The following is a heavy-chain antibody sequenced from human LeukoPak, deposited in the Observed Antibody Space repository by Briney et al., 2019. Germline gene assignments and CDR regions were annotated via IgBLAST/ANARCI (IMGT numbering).Heavy chain of an antibody. CDR3: ASCNGSSGYFAY. V-gene: IGHV7-4-1*02. D-gene: IGHD3-22*01. Sequence: ASVKVSCKPSGYTFTDYAINWVRQAPGQGLEYMGWVNTNTGNPTYAQGFTGRFVFSSDSSVSTAYLQITSLKADDSAIYFCASCNGSSGYFAYWDQGTLVTVSS. CDR1: GYTFTDYA. J-gene: IGHJ4*02. CDR2: VNTNTGNP.